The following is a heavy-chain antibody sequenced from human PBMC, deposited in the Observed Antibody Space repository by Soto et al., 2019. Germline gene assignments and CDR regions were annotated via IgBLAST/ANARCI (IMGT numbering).Heavy chain of an antibody. CDR2: INHSGST. V-gene: IGHV4-34*01. D-gene: IGHD6-13*01. J-gene: IGHJ4*02. Sequence: SETLSLTCAVYGGSFRGYYWSWIRQPPGKGLEWIGEINHSGSTNYNPSLKSRVTISVDTSKNQFSLKLSSVTAADTAVYYCARGDPPYSSRSRHFDYWGQGTLVTVS. CDR3: ARGDPPYSSRSRHFDY. CDR1: GGSFRGYY.